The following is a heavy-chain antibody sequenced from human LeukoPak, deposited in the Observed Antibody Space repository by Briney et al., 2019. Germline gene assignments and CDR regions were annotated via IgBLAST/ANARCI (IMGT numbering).Heavy chain of an antibody. CDR3: ARALRVWGNDY. V-gene: IGHV4-59*01. J-gene: IGHJ4*02. D-gene: IGHD3-16*01. CDR2: IYYSGST. CDR1: GGSISGYY. Sequence: SETLSLTCTVSGGSISGYYWSWIRQPPGKGLEWIGYIYYSGSTSYNPSLKSRVTISVDTSKNQFSLKLSSVTAADTAVYYCARALRVWGNDYWGQGTLVTVSS.